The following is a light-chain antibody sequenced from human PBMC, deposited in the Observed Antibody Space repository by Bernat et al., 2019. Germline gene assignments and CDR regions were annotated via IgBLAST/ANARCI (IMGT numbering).Light chain of an antibody. CDR1: SSDVGGYNY. Sequence: QSALTQPASVSGSLGQSITISCTGTSSDVGGYNYVSWYQHHPGKSPKLMIYHVSSRPSGVSNRFSGSKSENTASLTISGLKADDEADYYCSSYTGSTTLVFVFGSGTKVTVL. V-gene: IGLV2-14*03. CDR2: HVS. CDR3: SSYTGSTTLVFV. J-gene: IGLJ1*01.